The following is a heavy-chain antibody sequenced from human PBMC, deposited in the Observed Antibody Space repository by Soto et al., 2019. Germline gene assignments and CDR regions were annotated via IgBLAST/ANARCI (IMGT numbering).Heavy chain of an antibody. Sequence: SETLSLTCAVSGASISSGGYSWSWIRQPPGRGLEWIGYVFHSETTYYNPSLKSRVTMSVDSSKNQFSLKLTSVTAADMAVYYCARGGQQFLDYWGQGTLVTVSS. J-gene: IGHJ4*02. V-gene: IGHV4-30-2*01. CDR3: ARGGQQFLDY. CDR1: GASISSGGYS. CDR2: VFHSETT. D-gene: IGHD4-4*01.